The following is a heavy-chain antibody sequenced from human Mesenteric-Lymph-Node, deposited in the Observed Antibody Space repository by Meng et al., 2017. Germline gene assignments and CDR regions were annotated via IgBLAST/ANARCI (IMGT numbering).Heavy chain of an antibody. CDR1: GGSISSSS. D-gene: IGHD6-19*01. CDR2: ISSSSSYI. Sequence: GGSLRLSCTVSGGSISSSSYYWGWIRQPPGKGLEWVSSISSSSSYIYYADSVKGRFTISRDNAKNSLYLQMNSLRGEDTAVYYCAKGGPTSGWYFFDYWGQGGLVTVSS. CDR3: AKGGPTSGWYFFDY. J-gene: IGHJ4*02. V-gene: IGHV3-21*01.